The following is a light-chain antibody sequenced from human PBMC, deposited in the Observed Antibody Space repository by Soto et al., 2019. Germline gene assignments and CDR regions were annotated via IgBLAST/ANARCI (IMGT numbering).Light chain of an antibody. J-gene: IGKJ3*01. CDR1: QSISSW. CDR2: KAS. Sequence: DIQMTQSPSTLSASVGDRVTITCGASQSISSWLAWYQQKPGKAPKLLIYKASSLESGVPSRFSGSGSGTEFTLTISSLQPDDFATYYCQQYNTYVFTFGPGTKVDIK. CDR3: QQYNTYVFT. V-gene: IGKV1-5*03.